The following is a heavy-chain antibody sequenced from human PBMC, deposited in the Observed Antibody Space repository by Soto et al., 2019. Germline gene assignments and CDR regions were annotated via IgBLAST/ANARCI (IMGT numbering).Heavy chain of an antibody. CDR2: INPSGGST. J-gene: IGHJ4*02. CDR3: ARDYHCGGDCYHDLDY. V-gene: IGHV1-46*01. D-gene: IGHD2-21*02. Sequence: QVQLVQSGAEVKKPGASVKVSCKASGYTFPRYYMHWVRQAPGQGLEWMGIINPSGGSTSYAQKFQGRVTMTRDTSTTTVYMKLSSLRSEDTAVYYCARDYHCGGDCYHDLDYWGQATLLTFSS. CDR1: GYTFPRYY.